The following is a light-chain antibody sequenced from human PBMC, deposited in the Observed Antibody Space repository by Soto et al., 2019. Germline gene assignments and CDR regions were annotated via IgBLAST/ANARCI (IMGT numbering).Light chain of an antibody. CDR3: QQSYSLPPT. V-gene: IGKV1-39*01. CDR2: AAF. J-gene: IGKJ3*01. CDR1: QSISDY. Sequence: DIQMTQSPSSLSASVGDRVTITCRASQSISDYLNWYQQKPGKAPNLLITAAFSLQSGVPSRFTGSGSGTHFTLTINNLQPEDFATHYCQQSYSLPPTFGPGTKVDI.